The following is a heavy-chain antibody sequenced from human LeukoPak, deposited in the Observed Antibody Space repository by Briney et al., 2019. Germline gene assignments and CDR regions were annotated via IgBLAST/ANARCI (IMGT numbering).Heavy chain of an antibody. CDR2: ISSSGSTI. CDR1: RFTFSSYE. J-gene: IGHJ3*02. D-gene: IGHD4-17*01. V-gene: IGHV3-48*03. Sequence: PGGSLRLSCAASRFTFSSYEMNWVRQAPGKGLEWVSYISSSGSTIYYADSVKGRFTISRDNAKNSLYLQMNSLRAEDTAVYYCARMARDDYGDYDAFDIWGQGTMVTVSS. CDR3: ARMARDDYGDYDAFDI.